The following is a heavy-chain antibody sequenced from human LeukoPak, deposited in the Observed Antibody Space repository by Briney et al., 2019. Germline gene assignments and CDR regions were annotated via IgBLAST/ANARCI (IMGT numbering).Heavy chain of an antibody. Sequence: GGSLRLSCAASGFTFSSYGMHWVRQAPGKGLEWVAVIWYDGSNKYYADSVKGRFTISRDNSKNTLYLQMNSLRAEDTAVYYCARQPPPGAFDIWGQGTMVTVSS. J-gene: IGHJ3*02. V-gene: IGHV3-33*01. CDR2: IWYDGSNK. CDR1: GFTFSSYG. CDR3: ARQPPPGAFDI.